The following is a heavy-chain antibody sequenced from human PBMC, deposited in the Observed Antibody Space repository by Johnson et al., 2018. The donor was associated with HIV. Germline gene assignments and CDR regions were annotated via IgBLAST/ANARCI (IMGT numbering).Heavy chain of an antibody. CDR2: IYSGGST. CDR1: GFTFDDYG. V-gene: IGHV3-66*01. Sequence: VQLVESGGGVVRPGGSLRLSCAASGFTFDDYGMSWVRQAPGKGLEWVSVIYSGGSTYYADSVKGRFTISRDNSKNTLYLQMNSLRAEDTAVYYCAKGRWEATTYDDAFDIWGQGTMVTVSS. D-gene: IGHD1-26*01. J-gene: IGHJ3*02. CDR3: AKGRWEATTYDDAFDI.